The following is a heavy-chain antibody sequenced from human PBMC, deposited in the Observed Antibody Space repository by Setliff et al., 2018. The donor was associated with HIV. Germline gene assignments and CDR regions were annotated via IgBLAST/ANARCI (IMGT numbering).Heavy chain of an antibody. CDR2: FHSSGSAA. CDR3: AREVDMVTTSDAFDI. J-gene: IGHJ3*02. D-gene: IGHD2-21*02. Sequence: SETLSLTCNVSGDSISSSSYYWGWIRQPPGKGLEWIGSFHSSGSAAYYNPSLQSRSTISLDTSKNQFSLRLTSVTAADTAIYYCAREVDMVTTSDAFDIWGQGTMVTVSS. V-gene: IGHV4-39*07. CDR1: GDSISSSSYY.